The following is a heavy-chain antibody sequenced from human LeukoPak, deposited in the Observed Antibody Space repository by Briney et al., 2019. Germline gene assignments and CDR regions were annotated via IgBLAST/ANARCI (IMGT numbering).Heavy chain of an antibody. J-gene: IGHJ4*02. Sequence: SETLSLTCTVSGGSISSSSYYWGWIRQPPGKGLEWIGNIYYSGSTYYNPSLRSRVTISVDTSKDQFSLKLNSVTAADTAVYYCARQGGSYYTPFDSWGQGTLVTVSS. D-gene: IGHD1-26*01. V-gene: IGHV4-39*01. CDR1: GGSISSSSYY. CDR3: ARQGGSYYTPFDS. CDR2: IYYSGST.